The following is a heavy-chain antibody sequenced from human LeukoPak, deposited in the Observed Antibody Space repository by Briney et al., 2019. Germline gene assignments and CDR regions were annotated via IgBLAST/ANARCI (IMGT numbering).Heavy chain of an antibody. D-gene: IGHD3-3*01. V-gene: IGHV3-23*01. CDR3: AKVGLGTIFPQYYFDY. CDR1: GFTFSSYA. CDR2: ISGSGGST. J-gene: IGHJ4*02. Sequence: GASLRLSCAASGFTFSSYAMSWVRQAPGKGLEWVSAISGSGGSTYYADSVKGRFTISRDNSKNTLYLQMNSLRAEDTAVYYCAKVGLGTIFPQYYFDYWGQGTLVTVSS.